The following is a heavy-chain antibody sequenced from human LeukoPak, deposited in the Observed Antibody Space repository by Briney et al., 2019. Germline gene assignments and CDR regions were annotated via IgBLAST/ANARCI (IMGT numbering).Heavy chain of an antibody. V-gene: IGHV3-74*01. Sequence: GGSLRLSCAASGFTFSSYWMHWVRQAPGKGLVCVSRLNSDGSSTSYADSVKGRFTISRDNAKNTLYLQMNSLRAEDTAVYYCARGVYGESSWFDPWGQGTLVTVSS. CDR1: GFTFSSYW. D-gene: IGHD2/OR15-2a*01. CDR2: LNSDGSST. J-gene: IGHJ5*02. CDR3: ARGVYGESSWFDP.